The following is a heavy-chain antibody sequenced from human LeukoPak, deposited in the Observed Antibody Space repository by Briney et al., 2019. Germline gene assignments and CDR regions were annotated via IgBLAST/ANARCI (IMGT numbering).Heavy chain of an antibody. V-gene: IGHV1-18*01. Sequence: GAAVKVSCKASGYTFTSYGISWVRQAPGQGLEWMGWISAYNGNTNYAQKLQGRVTMTTDTSTSTAYMELRSLRSDDTAVYYCARVGVVVVTANRFDYWGQGTLVTVSS. D-gene: IGHD2-21*02. CDR1: GYTFTSYG. CDR3: ARVGVVVVTANRFDY. J-gene: IGHJ4*02. CDR2: ISAYNGNT.